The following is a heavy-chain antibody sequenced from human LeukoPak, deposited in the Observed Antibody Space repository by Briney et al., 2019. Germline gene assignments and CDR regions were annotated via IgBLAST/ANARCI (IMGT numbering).Heavy chain of an antibody. D-gene: IGHD4/OR15-4a*01. CDR3: ARSANLFDY. J-gene: IGHJ4*02. CDR1: GGSISTYY. V-gene: IGHV4-59*01. CDR2: IYYSGST. Sequence: SETLSLTCTVSGGSISTYYWNWIRQPPGKGLEWIGYIYYSGSTNYNPSLKSRVTTSVDTSKNQFSLRLSSLTAADTAVYYCARSANLFDYWGPGTLVTVSS.